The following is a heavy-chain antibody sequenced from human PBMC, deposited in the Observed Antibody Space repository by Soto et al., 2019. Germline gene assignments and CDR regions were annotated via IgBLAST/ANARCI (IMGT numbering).Heavy chain of an antibody. CDR2: MNPDSGNT. Sequence: QVQLVQSGAEVKKPGASVKVSCKASGYTFKSYDINWVRQATGQGLEWMGWMNPDSGNTGYAQKFQGRVNMTRNTSISTAYMEVTSLRSEDTAVYYCARAVRGSYAYWYFDLWGRGTLVTVFS. V-gene: IGHV1-8*01. J-gene: IGHJ2*01. D-gene: IGHD3-10*01. CDR3: ARAVRGSYAYWYFDL. CDR1: GYTFKSYD.